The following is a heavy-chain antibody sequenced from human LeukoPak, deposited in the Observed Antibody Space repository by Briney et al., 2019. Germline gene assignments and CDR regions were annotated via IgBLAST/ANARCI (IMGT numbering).Heavy chain of an antibody. D-gene: IGHD2-2*01. CDR3: ARRTQICSSTSCSLYYFDY. J-gene: IGHJ4*02. CDR2: IIPIFGTA. Sequence: ASVKVSCKASGGTFSSYAISWVRRAPGQGLEWMGGIIPIFGTANYAQKFQGRVTITTDESTSTAYMELSSLRSEDTAVYYCARRTQICSSTSCSLYYFDYWGQGTLVTVSS. CDR1: GGTFSSYA. V-gene: IGHV1-69*05.